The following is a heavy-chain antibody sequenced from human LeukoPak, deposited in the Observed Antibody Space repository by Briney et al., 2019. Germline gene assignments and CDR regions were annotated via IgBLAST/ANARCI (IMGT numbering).Heavy chain of an antibody. CDR2: ISWNSGNI. Sequence: GGSLRLSCAASGFILNDYGMHWVRQAPGKGLEWVSGISWNSGNIGYADSVKGRFTISRDNAKNSLFLQMNSLRAEDTALYYCAKDYCSSTTCYYNYWGQGTLVTVSS. J-gene: IGHJ4*02. CDR3: AKDYCSSTTCYYNY. CDR1: GFILNDYG. V-gene: IGHV3-9*01. D-gene: IGHD2-2*01.